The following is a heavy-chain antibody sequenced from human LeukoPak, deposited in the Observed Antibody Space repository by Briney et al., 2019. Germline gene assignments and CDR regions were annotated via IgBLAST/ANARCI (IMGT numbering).Heavy chain of an antibody. J-gene: IGHJ4*02. Sequence: ASVKVSCKASGYTFTDYYMHWVRQAPGQGLEWMGWINPNSGVTNHAQKFQGRVTMTRDTSISTAYMELNSLRSDDTAVYYCARSTVTTTPRFEYLGQGTLVTASS. CDR2: INPNSGVT. V-gene: IGHV1-2*02. D-gene: IGHD4-17*01. CDR1: GYTFTDYY. CDR3: ARSTVTTTPRFEY.